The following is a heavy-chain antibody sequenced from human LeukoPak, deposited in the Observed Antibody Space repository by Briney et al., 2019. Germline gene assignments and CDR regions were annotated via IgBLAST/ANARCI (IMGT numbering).Heavy chain of an antibody. CDR2: IKQDGSEK. Sequence: PGGSLRLSCAASGFTFSSYWMSWVRQAPGKGLEWVANIKQDGSEKYYVDSVKGRFTISRDNAKNSLYLQMNSLRAEDTAVYYCARVDGSGSSKYFDYWGQGTLVTVSS. D-gene: IGHD3-10*01. J-gene: IGHJ4*02. CDR3: ARVDGSGSSKYFDY. V-gene: IGHV3-7*01. CDR1: GFTFSSYW.